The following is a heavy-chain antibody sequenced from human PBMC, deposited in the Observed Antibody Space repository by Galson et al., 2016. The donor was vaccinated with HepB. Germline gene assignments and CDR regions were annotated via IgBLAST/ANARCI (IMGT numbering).Heavy chain of an antibody. J-gene: IGHJ3*01. D-gene: IGHD1-26*01. CDR3: SRRDGGMGTTMLDY. CDR1: GDSISRSSYY. Sequence: ETLSLTCTVSGDSISRSSYYWGWIRQSPGKGLEWIGSIYYSGSTSYNPSLKSRVTISLDTSNNQFSLKLSSVTAADTAVYYCSRRDGGMGTTMLDYWGQGTMVTVSS. V-gene: IGHV4-39*01. CDR2: IYYSGST.